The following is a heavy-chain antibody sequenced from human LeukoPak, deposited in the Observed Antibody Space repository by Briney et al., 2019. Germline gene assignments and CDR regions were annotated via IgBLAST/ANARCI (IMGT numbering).Heavy chain of an antibody. V-gene: IGHV4-4*02. D-gene: IGHD3-10*01. CDR1: GGSISSSNW. Sequence: SGTLSLTCAVSGGSISSSNWWSWVRQPPGKGLSWIGEIYHSGSTNYNPSLKSRVTISVDKSKNQFSLKLSSVTAADTAVYYCAVGGVYLRGGAEAFDIWGQGTMVTVSS. CDR2: IYHSGST. J-gene: IGHJ3*02. CDR3: AVGGVYLRGGAEAFDI.